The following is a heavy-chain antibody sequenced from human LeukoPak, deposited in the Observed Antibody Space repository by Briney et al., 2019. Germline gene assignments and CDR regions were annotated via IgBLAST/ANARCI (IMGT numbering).Heavy chain of an antibody. Sequence: GGSLRLSCAASGFTFSNAWMTWVRQAPGKGLEWVGLIKSKTDGGTTDYAAPVKGRFTISRDDSKTTLYLQMNSLRAEDTAVYYCTTGAWIQLWLADYWGRGTLVTVSS. CDR3: TTGAWIQLWLADY. CDR2: IKSKTDGGTT. CDR1: GFTFSNAW. D-gene: IGHD5-18*01. J-gene: IGHJ4*02. V-gene: IGHV3-15*01.